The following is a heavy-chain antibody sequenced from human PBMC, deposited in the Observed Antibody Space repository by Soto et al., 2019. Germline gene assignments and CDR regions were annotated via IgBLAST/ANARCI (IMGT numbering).Heavy chain of an antibody. V-gene: IGHV3-23*01. D-gene: IGHD2-2*01. CDR3: AKDRSSTSCYAFDY. CDR2: ISGSGGTT. CDR1: GFTFRNYA. J-gene: IGHJ4*02. Sequence: GGSLRLSCAASGFTFRNYAMSWARQAPGKGLEWVSAISGSGGTTHYADSVKGRFAISRDNSKNTLYLQMNSLRVEDTAVYYCAKDRSSTSCYAFDYWGQGSLVTVSS.